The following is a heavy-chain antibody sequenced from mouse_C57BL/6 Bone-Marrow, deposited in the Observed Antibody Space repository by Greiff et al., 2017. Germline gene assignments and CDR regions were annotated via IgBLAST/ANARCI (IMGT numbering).Heavy chain of an antibody. CDR3: AGGYYGSSSYYYAMDY. Sequence: LQESGAELVRPGTSVKVSCKASGYAFTNYLIEWVKQRPGQGLEWIGVINPGSGGTNYNEKFKGKATLTADKSSSTAYMQLSSLTSEDSAVYFCAGGYYGSSSYYYAMDYWGQGTSVTVSS. CDR1: GYAFTNYL. CDR2: INPGSGGT. V-gene: IGHV1-54*01. J-gene: IGHJ4*01. D-gene: IGHD1-1*01.